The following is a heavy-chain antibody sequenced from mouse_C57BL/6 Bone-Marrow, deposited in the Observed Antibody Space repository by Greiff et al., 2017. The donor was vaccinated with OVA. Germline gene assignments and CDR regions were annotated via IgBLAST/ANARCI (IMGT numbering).Heavy chain of an antibody. CDR3: TKGSSSSCFDV. CDR1: GYTFTDYE. CDR2: IDPETGGT. V-gene: IGHV1-15*01. J-gene: IGHJ1*03. D-gene: IGHD1-1*01. Sequence: QVQLQQSGAELVRPGASVTLSCKASGYTFTDYEMHWVKQTPVHGLEWIGAIDPETGGTAYNQKFKGKAILTADKSSSTGYMELRSLTSEDSAVYYCTKGSSSSCFDVWGTGTTVTVSS.